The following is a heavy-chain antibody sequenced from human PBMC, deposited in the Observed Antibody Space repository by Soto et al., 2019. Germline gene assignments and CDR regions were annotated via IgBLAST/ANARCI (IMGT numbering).Heavy chain of an antibody. J-gene: IGHJ5*02. V-gene: IGHV3-21*01. Sequence: EVQLVESGGGLVKPGGSLRLSCEASGFTFSSYSMNWVRQAPGKGLEWVSSVSSSSSYIYYADSVKGRFTICRENAKNSLLLQMNILRAEDTAVYYCARDWGYRSSWLSRWFDPWGHGSLVTGSS. D-gene: IGHD6-13*01. CDR2: VSSSSSYI. CDR3: ARDWGYRSSWLSRWFDP. CDR1: GFTFSSYS.